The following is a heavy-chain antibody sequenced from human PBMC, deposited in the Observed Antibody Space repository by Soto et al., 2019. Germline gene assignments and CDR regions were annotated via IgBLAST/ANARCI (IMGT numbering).Heavy chain of an antibody. Sequence: QLQLQESGPGLVKPSETLSLTCTVSGGSISSSSYYWVWIRQPPGKGLEWIGSIYYSGSTYYNPCLKSRVTMSVDTSKNQFSLQLRAVTAADTAVYYCARHYRGAIAAAGNFDYWGQGTLVTVSS. CDR3: ARHYRGAIAAAGNFDY. V-gene: IGHV4-39*01. CDR2: IYYSGST. D-gene: IGHD6-13*01. J-gene: IGHJ4*02. CDR1: GGSISSSSYY.